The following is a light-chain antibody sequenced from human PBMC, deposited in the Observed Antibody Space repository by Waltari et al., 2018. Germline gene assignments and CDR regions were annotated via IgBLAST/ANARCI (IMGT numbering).Light chain of an antibody. Sequence: QSVLTQPPSVSVAPRQRVTISCSGSSSNIGNNAVNWYQQLPGKAPKLLIYYDDLLPSWVSDRFSGSKSGTSASLAISGLQSEDEADYYCAAWDDSLIGPVFGGGTKLTVL. CDR3: AAWDDSLIGPV. CDR2: YDD. V-gene: IGLV1-36*01. J-gene: IGLJ2*01. CDR1: SSNIGNNA.